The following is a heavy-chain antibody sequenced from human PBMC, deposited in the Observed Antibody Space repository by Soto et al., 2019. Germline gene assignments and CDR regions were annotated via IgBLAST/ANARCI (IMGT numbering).Heavy chain of an antibody. Sequence: ASVKVSCKASGYTFTGYYMHWVRQAPGQGLEWMGWINPNSGGTNYAQKFQGWVTMTRDTSISTAYMELSRLRSDDTAVYYYARDGRRITTDYYYYYGMDVWGQGTTVTVSS. CDR1: GYTFTGYY. V-gene: IGHV1-2*04. CDR3: ARDGRRITTDYYYYYGMDV. CDR2: INPNSGGT. D-gene: IGHD4-4*01. J-gene: IGHJ6*02.